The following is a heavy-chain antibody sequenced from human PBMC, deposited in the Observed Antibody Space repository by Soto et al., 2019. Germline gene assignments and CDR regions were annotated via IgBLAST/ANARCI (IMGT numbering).Heavy chain of an antibody. CDR2: IIPIFGTA. CDR1: GGTFSSYA. V-gene: IGHV1-69*13. CDR3: AAKGGMVRGFPSYYYYGMDV. Sequence: ASVKVSCKASGGTFSSYAISWVRQAPGQGLEWMGGIIPIFGTANYAQKFQGRVTITADESTSTAYMELSSLRSEDTAVYYCAAKGGMVRGFPSYYYYGMDVWGQGTTVTVSS. D-gene: IGHD3-10*01. J-gene: IGHJ6*02.